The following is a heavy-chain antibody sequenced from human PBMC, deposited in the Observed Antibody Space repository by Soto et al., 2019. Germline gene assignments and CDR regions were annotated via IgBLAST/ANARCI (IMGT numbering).Heavy chain of an antibody. CDR3: ARERLVEMATIRAFDI. D-gene: IGHD5-12*01. CDR1: GGTFGSYA. J-gene: IGHJ3*02. V-gene: IGHV1-69*06. CDR2: IIPIFGTA. Sequence: ASVKVSCKASGGTFGSYAISWVRQAPGQGLEWMGGIIPIFGTANYAQKFQGRVTITADKSTSTAYMELSSLRSEDTAVYYCARERLVEMATIRAFDIWGQGTMVTVS.